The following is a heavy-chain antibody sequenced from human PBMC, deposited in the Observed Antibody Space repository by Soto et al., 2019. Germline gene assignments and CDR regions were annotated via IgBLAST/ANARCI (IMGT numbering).Heavy chain of an antibody. CDR1: GGSVSSGSYY. D-gene: IGHD1-26*01. J-gene: IGHJ4*02. Sequence: NPSETLSLTCAVSGGSVSSGSYYWTWIRQPPGRGLEWIGYIYYTGSTDSNPSLKSRVTISLDRSRNQFSLNLKSVTAADTAVYYCVRVPGGLYRGSDYWGQGTLVTVSS. V-gene: IGHV4-61*01. CDR2: IYYTGST. CDR3: VRVPGGLYRGSDY.